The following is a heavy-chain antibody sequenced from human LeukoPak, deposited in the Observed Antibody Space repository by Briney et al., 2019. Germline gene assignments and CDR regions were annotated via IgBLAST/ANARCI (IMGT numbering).Heavy chain of an antibody. CDR3: ARGLDVAARRRIDP. J-gene: IGHJ5*02. CDR2: ITHSGST. Sequence: SETLSLTCTVSGGSISSGAYYWSWIRQPPGKGLEWIGQITHSGSTNYNPSLKSRVTISVDTSKNQFFLKLSSVTAADTAVYYCARGLDVAARRRIDPWGQGTLVTVSS. V-gene: IGHV4-39*07. CDR1: GGSISSGAYY. D-gene: IGHD6-6*01.